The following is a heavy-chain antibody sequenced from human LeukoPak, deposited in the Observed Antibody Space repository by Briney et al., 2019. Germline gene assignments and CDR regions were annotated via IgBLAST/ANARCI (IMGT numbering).Heavy chain of an antibody. D-gene: IGHD3-16*01. V-gene: IGHV4-59*12. CDR1: GGSISSYN. CDR3: ARDKLGGFDY. CDR2: IYYDGST. Sequence: SETLSLTCTVSGGSISSYNWSWIRRPPGKGLEWIGSIYYDGSTYYNPSLKSRVTISVDTSKNQFSLKLSSVTAADTAVYYCARDKLGGFDYWGQGTLVTVSS. J-gene: IGHJ4*02.